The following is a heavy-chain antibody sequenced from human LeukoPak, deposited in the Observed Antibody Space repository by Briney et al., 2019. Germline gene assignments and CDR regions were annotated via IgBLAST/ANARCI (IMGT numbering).Heavy chain of an antibody. J-gene: IGHJ3*01. CDR3: AGRGSSSGTFDV. V-gene: IGHV4-61*02. CDR1: GGSISNLDYY. Sequence: PSETLSLTCTVSGGSISNLDYYWTWIRQPAGKRLEWIGRIYTSGGTNYNPSLKSRVTMSVDRSKNQISLNLASLTAADTALYYCAGRGSSSGTFDVWGPGTFVTVSS. D-gene: IGHD2-2*01. CDR2: IYTSGGT.